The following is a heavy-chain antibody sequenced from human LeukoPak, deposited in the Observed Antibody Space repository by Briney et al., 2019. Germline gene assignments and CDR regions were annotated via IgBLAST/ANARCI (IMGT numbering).Heavy chain of an antibody. CDR3: ARGWGFDY. CDR1: GYSFTDYY. Sequence: GASVNVSCKPSGYSFTDYYIHWVRQAPGQGLEWMGWINTNTGNPTYAQGFTGRFVFSLDTSVSTAYLQISSLKAEDTAVYYCARGWGFDYWGQGTLVTVSS. J-gene: IGHJ4*02. CDR2: INTNTGNP. V-gene: IGHV7-4-1*02. D-gene: IGHD7-27*01.